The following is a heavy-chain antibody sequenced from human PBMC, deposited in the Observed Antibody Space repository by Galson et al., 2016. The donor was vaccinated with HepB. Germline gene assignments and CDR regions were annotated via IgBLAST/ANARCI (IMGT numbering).Heavy chain of an antibody. Sequence: SLRLSCAASGFTFSNYWMHWVRQAPGKGLVWISRINSDGSSTSYADSVKGRFTISRDNAKNTLYLQMNSLRAEDTAVFYCAKDLSYNEHALDIWGQGTMVSVSS. CDR1: GFTFSNYW. J-gene: IGHJ3*02. CDR3: AKDLSYNEHALDI. CDR2: INSDGSST. D-gene: IGHD5-24*01. V-gene: IGHV3-74*01.